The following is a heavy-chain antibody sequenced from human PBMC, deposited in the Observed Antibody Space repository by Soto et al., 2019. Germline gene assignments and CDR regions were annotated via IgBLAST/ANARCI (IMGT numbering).Heavy chain of an antibody. Sequence: PGGSLRLSCAASGFTFSSYAMHWVRQAPGKGLEWVAVISYDGSNKYYADSVKGRFTSSRDNSKNTLYLQMNSLRAEDTAVDYCARGGPPGIAAAGSLHYYYYGMDVWGQGTTVTVSS. V-gene: IGHV3-30-3*01. J-gene: IGHJ6*02. CDR1: GFTFSSYA. D-gene: IGHD6-13*01. CDR3: ARGGPPGIAAAGSLHYYYYGMDV. CDR2: ISYDGSNK.